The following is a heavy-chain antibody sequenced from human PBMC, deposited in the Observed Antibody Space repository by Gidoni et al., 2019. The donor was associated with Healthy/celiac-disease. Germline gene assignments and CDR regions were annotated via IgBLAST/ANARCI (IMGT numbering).Heavy chain of an antibody. Sequence: QVQLVESGGGVVQPGRSLRLTCAASGFTFSSYAMHWVRQAPGKGLEWVAVISYDGSNKYYADSVKGRFTISRDNSKNTLYLQMNSLRAEDTAVYYCARDWAGGYCSSTSCYAPPGVVDYWGQGTLVTVSS. J-gene: IGHJ4*02. V-gene: IGHV3-30-3*01. CDR2: ISYDGSNK. D-gene: IGHD2-2*01. CDR3: ARDWAGGYCSSTSCYAPPGVVDY. CDR1: GFTFSSYA.